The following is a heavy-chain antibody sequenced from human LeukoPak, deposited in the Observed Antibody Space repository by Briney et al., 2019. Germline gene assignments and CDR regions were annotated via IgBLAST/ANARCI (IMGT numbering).Heavy chain of an antibody. CDR1: GFTFSSYW. D-gene: IGHD6-19*01. J-gene: IGHJ6*02. Sequence: GGSLRLSCAASGFTFSSYWMGWVRQAPGKGLEWVANIKQGGSEKYYVDSVKGRFTISRDNAKNSLYLQMNSLRAEDTAVYYCARERGQWLVRYYYGMDVWGQGTTVTVSS. CDR2: IKQGGSEK. CDR3: ARERGQWLVRYYYGMDV. V-gene: IGHV3-7*03.